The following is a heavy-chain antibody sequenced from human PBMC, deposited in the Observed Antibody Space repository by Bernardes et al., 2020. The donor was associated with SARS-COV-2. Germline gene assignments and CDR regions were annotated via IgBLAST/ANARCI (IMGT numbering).Heavy chain of an antibody. CDR2: IYYSGST. CDR1: GGSISNYY. V-gene: IGHV4-59*01. CDR3: ARDYSSDWPYYGMDV. D-gene: IGHD6-19*01. Sequence: SDPLALTCTVSGGSISNYYWSWIRQPPGKGLEWIGYIYYSGSTNYNPSLKSRVTISVDTSKNQFSLKLSSVTAADTAVYYCARDYSSDWPYYGMDVWGQGTTVTVSS. J-gene: IGHJ6*02.